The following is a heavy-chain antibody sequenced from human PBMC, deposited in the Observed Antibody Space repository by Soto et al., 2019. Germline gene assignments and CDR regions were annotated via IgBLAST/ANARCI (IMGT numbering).Heavy chain of an antibody. CDR1: GFTFSSYA. D-gene: IGHD3-10*01. Sequence: PGGSLRLSCAASGFTFSSYAMHWVRQAPGKGLEWVAVISYDGSNKYYADSVKGRFTISRDNSKNTLYLQMNSLRAEDTAVYYCARDAEGSFDYWGQGTLVTVSS. CDR2: ISYDGSNK. CDR3: ARDAEGSFDY. V-gene: IGHV3-30-3*01. J-gene: IGHJ4*02.